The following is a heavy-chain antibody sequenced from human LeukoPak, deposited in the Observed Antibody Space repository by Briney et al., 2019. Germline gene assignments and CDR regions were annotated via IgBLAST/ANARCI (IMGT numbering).Heavy chain of an antibody. CDR1: GFTFGDYA. Sequence: PGRSLRLSCTASGFTFGDYAMSWVRQAPGKGLEWVGFIGSKAYGGTTEYAASVKGRFTISRDDSKSTAYLQMNSLKTEDTAVYYCTRVPGYSYGLDYWGQGTLVTVSS. CDR3: TRVPGYSYGLDY. CDR2: IGSKAYGGTT. J-gene: IGHJ4*02. V-gene: IGHV3-49*04. D-gene: IGHD5-18*01.